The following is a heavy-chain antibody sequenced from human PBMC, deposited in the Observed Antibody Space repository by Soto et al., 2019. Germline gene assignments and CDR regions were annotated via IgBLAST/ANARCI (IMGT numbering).Heavy chain of an antibody. CDR1: GGSISSGGYS. J-gene: IGHJ4*02. D-gene: IGHD2-2*01. Sequence: SETLSLTCAVSGGSISSGGYSWSWIRQPPGKGLEWVGYIYHSGSTYYNPSLKSRVTISVDRSKNQFSLKLSSVTAADTAVYYCARSGSTVTTLAYWGQGTLVTVSS. CDR2: IYHSGST. V-gene: IGHV4-30-2*01. CDR3: ARSGSTVTTLAY.